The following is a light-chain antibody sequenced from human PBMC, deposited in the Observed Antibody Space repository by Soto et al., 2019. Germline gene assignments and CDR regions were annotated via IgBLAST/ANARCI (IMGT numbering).Light chain of an antibody. V-gene: IGLV1-44*01. Sequence: QSVLTQPPSASGAPGQRVTISGSGRSSNIGSNSVTWYQQVPGTAPKLLIYSTTQRPSGVPDRFSGSKSDTSASLAISGLQSEDEADYYCAAWDDSLNGEVVFGGGTKLTVL. J-gene: IGLJ2*01. CDR2: STT. CDR3: AAWDDSLNGEVV. CDR1: SSNIGSNS.